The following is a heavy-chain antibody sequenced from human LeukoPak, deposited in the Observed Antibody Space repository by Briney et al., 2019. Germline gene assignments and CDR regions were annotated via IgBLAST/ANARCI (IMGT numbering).Heavy chain of an antibody. CDR3: ARHYYDSNGYYYLDY. V-gene: IGHV5-51*01. CDR1: GYKFTSYW. J-gene: IGHJ4*02. CDR2: IYPGDSDT. D-gene: IGHD3-22*01. Sequence: GESLKISCKGSGYKFTSYWIGWVRQMPGKGLEWMGTIYPGDSDTTYSPSFQGQVTISADKSISTAYLQWSSLKTSDTAMYYCARHYYDSNGYYYLDYWGQGTLVTVSS.